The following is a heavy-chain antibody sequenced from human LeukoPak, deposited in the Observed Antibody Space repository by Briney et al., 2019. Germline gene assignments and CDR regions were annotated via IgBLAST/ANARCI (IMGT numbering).Heavy chain of an antibody. CDR2: IYYSGST. Sequence: PSETLSLTCTVSGGSISSYYWSWIRQPPGKGLEWIGYIYYSGSTNYNPSLKSRVTISVDTSKNQFSLKLSSVTAADTAVYYCAREPGYSSSWTVGDAFDIWGQGTMVTVSS. D-gene: IGHD6-13*01. CDR3: AREPGYSSSWTVGDAFDI. CDR1: GGSISSYY. J-gene: IGHJ3*02. V-gene: IGHV4-59*01.